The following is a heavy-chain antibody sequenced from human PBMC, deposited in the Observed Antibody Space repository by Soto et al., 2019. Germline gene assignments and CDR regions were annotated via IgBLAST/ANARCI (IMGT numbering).Heavy chain of an antibody. J-gene: IGHJ6*03. CDR3: ARRARPDFYYMDV. D-gene: IGHD6-6*01. CDR2: ISSNGVGT. CDR1: GFTPGGYA. Sequence: EVQLAESGGGLAQPGGSRRLPCAASGFTPGGYAMVWARQAPGKGLEYVSGISSNGVGTYYANSVQGRFTISRDNSKNTVYLQMGSLRPEDMAVYYCARRARPDFYYMDVWGKGTTVTVSS. V-gene: IGHV3-64*01.